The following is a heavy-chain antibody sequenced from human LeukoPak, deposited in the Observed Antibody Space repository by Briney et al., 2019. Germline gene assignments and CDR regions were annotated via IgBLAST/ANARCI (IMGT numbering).Heavy chain of an antibody. D-gene: IGHD1-26*01. CDR3: ARVGGSYYYFDY. Sequence: SETLSLTCTVSGGSISSGGYYWSCIRQPPGKGLEWIGYIYHSGSTYYNPSLKSRVTISVDRSKNQFSLKLSSVTAADTAVYYCARVGGSYYYFDYWGQGTLVTVSS. CDR2: IYHSGST. J-gene: IGHJ4*02. CDR1: GGSISSGGYY. V-gene: IGHV4-30-2*01.